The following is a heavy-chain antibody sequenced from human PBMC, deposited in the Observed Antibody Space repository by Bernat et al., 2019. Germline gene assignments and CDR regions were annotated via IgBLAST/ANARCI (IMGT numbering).Heavy chain of an antibody. CDR2: INHSGST. J-gene: IGHJ5*02. CDR3: ARPRDGGKRWFDP. CDR1: GGSFSGYY. V-gene: IGHV4-34*01. Sequence: QVQLQQWGAGLLKPSETPSLTCAVYGGSFSGYYWSWIRQPPGKGLEWIGEINHSGSTNYNPSLKSRVTISVDTSKNQFSLKLSSVTAADTAVYYCARPRDGGKRWFDPWGQGTLVTVSS. D-gene: IGHD3-16*01.